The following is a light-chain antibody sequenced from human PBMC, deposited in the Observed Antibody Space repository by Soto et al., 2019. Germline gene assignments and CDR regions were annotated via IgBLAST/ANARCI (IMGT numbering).Light chain of an antibody. CDR3: CSYAGSYTSM. J-gene: IGLJ3*02. CDR2: EVR. V-gene: IGLV2-14*01. Sequence: QSALTQPASVSASPGQSITISCTGTSSDVGGYKFVSWYQQYPGRAPKVIIFEVRKRPSGVSTRFSGSKSGDTASLTISGLQAEDEADYYCCSYAGSYTSMFGGGTKLTVL. CDR1: SSDVGGYKF.